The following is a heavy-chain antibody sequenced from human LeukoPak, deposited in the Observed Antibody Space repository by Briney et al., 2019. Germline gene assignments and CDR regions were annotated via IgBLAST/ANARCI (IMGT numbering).Heavy chain of an antibody. Sequence: GASVKVSCKASGGTFSSYAISWVRQAPGQGLEWMGGIIPIFGTANYAQKFQGRVTITADESTSTAYMELSSLRSEDTAVYYCARGGRSGWYAYYYGMDVWGQGTTVTVSS. D-gene: IGHD6-19*01. CDR3: ARGGRSGWYAYYYGMDV. CDR1: GGTFSSYA. V-gene: IGHV1-69*13. J-gene: IGHJ6*02. CDR2: IIPIFGTA.